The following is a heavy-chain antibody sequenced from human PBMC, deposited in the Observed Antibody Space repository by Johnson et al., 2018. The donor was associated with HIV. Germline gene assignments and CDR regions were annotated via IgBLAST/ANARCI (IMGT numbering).Heavy chain of an antibody. D-gene: IGHD6-19*01. J-gene: IGHJ3*02. CDR1: DFTFSNYA. CDR2: ISYHGALK. V-gene: IGHV3-30*07. Sequence: QVQLVESGGGVVQPGKSLRISCAVSDFTFSNYAMHWVRLAPGMGLKWVASISYHGALKYIADSVRGRFTISRDNAKNSLYLQMNSLRVEDTALYYCARERLRAGAFDIWGQGTMVTVSS. CDR3: ARERLRAGAFDI.